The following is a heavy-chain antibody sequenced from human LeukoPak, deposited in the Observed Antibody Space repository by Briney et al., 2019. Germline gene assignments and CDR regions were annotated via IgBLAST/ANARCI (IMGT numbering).Heavy chain of an antibody. CDR1: GFSFSNYW. CDR2: IKQDGSKK. D-gene: IGHD3-22*01. CDR3: ATPLDYYDSSGYHQGGD. J-gene: IGHJ4*02. V-gene: IGHV3-7*03. Sequence: GGSLRLSCAASGFSFSNYWMSWVRQAPGKGLEWAANIKQDGSKKNYVDSVKGRFTISRDNAKNSLYLQMNSLRAEDTAVYYCATPLDYYDSSGYHQGGDWGQGTLVSVSS.